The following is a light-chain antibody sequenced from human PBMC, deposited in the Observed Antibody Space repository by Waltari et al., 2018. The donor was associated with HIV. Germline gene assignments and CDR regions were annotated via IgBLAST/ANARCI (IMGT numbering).Light chain of an antibody. V-gene: IGKV1D-12*01. Sequence: DIQMTQSAAYVSAYVGDRITITCRATQAIATWLAWYQQKPGKAPKLLIHGASNLQGGVPSRFRGSGSGTTFTLTITSLQPEDFATYFCQQTNNFPITFGQGTRLDNK. J-gene: IGKJ5*01. CDR3: QQTNNFPIT. CDR1: QAIATW. CDR2: GAS.